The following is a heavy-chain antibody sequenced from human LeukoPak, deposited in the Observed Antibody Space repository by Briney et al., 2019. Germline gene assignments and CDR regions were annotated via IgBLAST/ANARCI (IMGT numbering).Heavy chain of an antibody. CDR2: ISYDGSNK. CDR3: ARVALYYADDFDY. J-gene: IGHJ4*02. D-gene: IGHD2-2*01. V-gene: IGHV3-30-3*01. Sequence: SGGSLRLSCAASGFTFSSYAMHWVRQAPGKGLEWVAVISYDGSNKYYADSVKGRFTISRDNSKNTLYLQMNSLRAEDTAVYYCARVALYYADDFDYWGQGTLVTVSS. CDR1: GFTFSSYA.